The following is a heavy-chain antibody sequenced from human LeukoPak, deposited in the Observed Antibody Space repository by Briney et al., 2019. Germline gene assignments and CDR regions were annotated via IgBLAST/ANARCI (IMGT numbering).Heavy chain of an antibody. D-gene: IGHD3-10*01. CDR2: ISGSGGST. V-gene: IGHV3-23*01. CDR1: GFTFSSYA. CDR3: VKALRGSGSYDYFDY. J-gene: IGHJ4*02. Sequence: PGGSLRLSCAASGFTFSSYATSWVRQAPGKGLEWVSAISGSGGSTYYADSVKGRFTISRDNSKNTLYLQMNSLRAEDTVVYYCVKALRGSGSYDYFDYWGQGTLVTVSS.